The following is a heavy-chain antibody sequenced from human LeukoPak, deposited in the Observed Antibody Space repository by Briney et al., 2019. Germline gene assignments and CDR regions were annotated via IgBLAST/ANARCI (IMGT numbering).Heavy chain of an antibody. J-gene: IGHJ6*02. V-gene: IGHV4-34*01. CDR2: INHGGST. CDR1: GESFSGYQ. D-gene: IGHD3-10*01. Sequence: TSETLSLTCAVYGESFSGYQWSWIRQPPGKGLEWIGEINHGGSTNYNPSFKSRVTISVDPSKNQFSLRLRSVTAADTAVYYCARPGQLGSLYYGMDVWGQGTTVTVS. CDR3: ARPGQLGSLYYGMDV.